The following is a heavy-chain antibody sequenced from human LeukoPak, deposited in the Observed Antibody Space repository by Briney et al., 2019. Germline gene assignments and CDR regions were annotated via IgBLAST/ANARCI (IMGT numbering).Heavy chain of an antibody. V-gene: IGHV3-48*01. CDR3: TREGGYCSSTSCYSHFDF. J-gene: IGHJ4*02. D-gene: IGHD2-2*02. CDR2: ISSSSSTI. CDR1: GFTFSSYS. Sequence: GGSLRLSCAASGFTFSSYSMNWVRQAPGKGLEWVSYISSSSSTIYYADSVKGRFTISRDNAKNSLYLQMNSLRAEDTAVYFCTREGGYCSSTSCYSHFDFWGQGTLVTVSS.